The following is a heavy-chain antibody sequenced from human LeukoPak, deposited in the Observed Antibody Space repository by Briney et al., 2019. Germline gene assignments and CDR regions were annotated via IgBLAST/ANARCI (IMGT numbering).Heavy chain of an antibody. V-gene: IGHV1-8*01. D-gene: IGHD2-2*03. CDR1: GYTFTSYD. CDR2: MNPNSGNT. CDR3: ARAWVLVGYYYMDV. Sequence: GASVTVSCKASGYTFTSYDINWVRQATGQGLEWMGWMNPNSGNTGYAQKFQGRVTMTRNTSISTAYMELSSLRSEDTAVYYCARAWVLVGYYYMDVWGKGTTVTVSS. J-gene: IGHJ6*03.